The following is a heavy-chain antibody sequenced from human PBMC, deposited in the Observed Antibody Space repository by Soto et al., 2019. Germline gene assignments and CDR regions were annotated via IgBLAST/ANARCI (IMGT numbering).Heavy chain of an antibody. D-gene: IGHD3-10*01. CDR2: ISYDGSNK. Sequence: QVQLVESGGGVVQPGRSLRLSCAASGFTFSSYAVHWVRQAPGKGLEWVAVISYDGSNKYYADSVKGRFTISRDNSKNTLYLQMNSLRAEDTAVYYCARGATMVRGVIINGMDVWGQGTTVTVSS. CDR3: ARGATMVRGVIINGMDV. V-gene: IGHV3-30-3*01. J-gene: IGHJ6*02. CDR1: GFTFSSYA.